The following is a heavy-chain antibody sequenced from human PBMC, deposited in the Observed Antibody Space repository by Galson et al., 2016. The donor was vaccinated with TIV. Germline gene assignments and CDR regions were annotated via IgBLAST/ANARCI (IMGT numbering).Heavy chain of an antibody. CDR1: GFPLSTSGEG. J-gene: IGHJ3*02. CDR3: ARITVGGIWNAFDI. V-gene: IGHV2-5*02. D-gene: IGHD2-15*01. CDR2: IYWDGDK. Sequence: PALVKPTQPLTLTCAFSGFPLSTSGEGVAWVRQPPGRALEWLALIYWDGDKRYSPSLKSRLTITKDTSKKQVVLTMANMDPLDTAFYYCARITVGGIWNAFDIWGPGTVVTVSS.